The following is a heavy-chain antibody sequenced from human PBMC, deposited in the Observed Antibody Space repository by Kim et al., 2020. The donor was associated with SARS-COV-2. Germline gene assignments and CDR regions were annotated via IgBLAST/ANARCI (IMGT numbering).Heavy chain of an antibody. CDR2: SDGISP. CDR3: ARGHPLGY. V-gene: IGHV3-74*01. Sequence: SDGISPNSADSVKGRFTISRDNAKNTLYLQMNSLRVEDTAVYYCARGHPLGYWGQGTLVTVSS. J-gene: IGHJ4*02.